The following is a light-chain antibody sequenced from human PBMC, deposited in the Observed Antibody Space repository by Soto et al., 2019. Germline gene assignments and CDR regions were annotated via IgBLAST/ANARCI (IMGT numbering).Light chain of an antibody. CDR2: DVS. J-gene: IGLJ1*01. V-gene: IGLV2-14*01. Sequence: QSVLTQPASVSGSPGQSITISCTGTSSDVGGYNYVSWYQQHPGKAPKLMIYDVSNRPSGVSNSFSGSKSGNTASLTISGLQAEEEADYYCSSYTRSSLYVFGTGTKVTVL. CDR3: SSYTRSSLYV. CDR1: SSDVGGYNY.